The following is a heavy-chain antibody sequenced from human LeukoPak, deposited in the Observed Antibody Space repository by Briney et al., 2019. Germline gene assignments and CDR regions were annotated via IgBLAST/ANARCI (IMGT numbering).Heavy chain of an antibody. CDR3: AREGPGSGWYL. Sequence: GGSLRLSCAASGFTFSDYWTTWVRQAPGKGLEWVANIKQDGSEKYYVDSVKGRFTISRDNAKNSLYMQMNSLRAEDTAVYYCAREGPGSGWYLWGQGTLVTVSS. J-gene: IGHJ5*02. D-gene: IGHD6-19*01. V-gene: IGHV3-7*03. CDR1: GFTFSDYW. CDR2: IKQDGSEK.